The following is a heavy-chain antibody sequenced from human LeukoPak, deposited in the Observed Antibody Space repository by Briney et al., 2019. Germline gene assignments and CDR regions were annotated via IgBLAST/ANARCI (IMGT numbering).Heavy chain of an antibody. D-gene: IGHD3-10*01. CDR1: GGSFSGYY. J-gene: IGHJ6*02. V-gene: IGHV4-34*01. Sequence: NASETLSLTCAVYGGSFSGYYWSWIRQPPGKGLEWIGEVNHSGGTNYNPSLKSRVTISLDTSKNQFSLKLNSVTAADTAVYYCAREHTYYFGSQTSTLDVWGQGTAVTVSS. CDR3: AREHTYYFGSQTSTLDV. CDR2: VNHSGGT.